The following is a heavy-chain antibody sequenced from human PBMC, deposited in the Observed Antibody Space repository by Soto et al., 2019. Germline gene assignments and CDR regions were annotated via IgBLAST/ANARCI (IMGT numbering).Heavy chain of an antibody. J-gene: IGHJ4*02. Sequence: QVQLVESGGGVVQPGRSLRLSCAASGFAFSRHGMHWVRHAPGKGLEWVAVILSDGSEDYYADSVEGRFTISRDNSKNTLYLEMNTLRPEDPAVDYCARDEDYEDNGPDSWGQGPLVTVSS. CDR2: ILSDGSED. V-gene: IGHV3-33*01. D-gene: IGHD4-17*01. CDR3: ARDEDYEDNGPDS. CDR1: GFAFSRHG.